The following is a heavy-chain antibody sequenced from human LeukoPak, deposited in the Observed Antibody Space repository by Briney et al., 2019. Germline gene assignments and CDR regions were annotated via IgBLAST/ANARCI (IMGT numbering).Heavy chain of an antibody. Sequence: SETLSLTCAVYGGSFSGYYWSWIRQPPGKGLEWIGEINHSGSTNYNPSLKSRVTISVDTSKNQFSLKLSSVTAADTAVYYCASDDYYGSGSYRWWGQGTLVTVSS. J-gene: IGHJ4*02. D-gene: IGHD3-10*01. CDR2: INHSGST. CDR3: ASDDYYGSGSYRW. V-gene: IGHV4-34*01. CDR1: GGSFSGYY.